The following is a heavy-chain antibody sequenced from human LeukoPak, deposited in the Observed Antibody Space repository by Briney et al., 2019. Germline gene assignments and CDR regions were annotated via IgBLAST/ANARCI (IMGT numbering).Heavy chain of an antibody. J-gene: IGHJ4*02. CDR1: GGSISSSSYY. Sequence: PSETLSLTCTVSGGSISSSSYYWGWIRQPPGKGLEWIGYIYYSGSTNYNPSLKSRVTISVDTSKNQFSLKLSSVTAADTAVYYCARDRPYGSGEVLWGQGTLVTVSS. CDR2: IYYSGST. V-gene: IGHV4-61*01. D-gene: IGHD3-10*01. CDR3: ARDRPYGSGEVL.